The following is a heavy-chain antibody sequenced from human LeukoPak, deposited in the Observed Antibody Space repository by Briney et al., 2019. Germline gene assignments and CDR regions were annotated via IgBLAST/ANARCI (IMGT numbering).Heavy chain of an antibody. D-gene: IGHD6-19*01. CDR3: ARGGGRGGIAVSS. J-gene: IGHJ5*02. CDR1: GFTFSSYE. Sequence: GGSLRLSCAASGFTFSSYEMNWVRQAPGKGLEWVSSISSSSSYIYYADSVKGRFTISRDNAKSSLYLQMNSLRAEDTAVYYCARGGGRGGIAVSSWGQGTLVTVSS. V-gene: IGHV3-21*01. CDR2: ISSSSSYI.